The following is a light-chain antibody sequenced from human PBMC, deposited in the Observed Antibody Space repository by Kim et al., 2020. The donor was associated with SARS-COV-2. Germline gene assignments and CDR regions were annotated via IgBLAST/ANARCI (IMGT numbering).Light chain of an antibody. J-gene: IGLJ2*01. Sequence: SYELTQPSSVSVSPGQTARITCSGDVLAKKYTRWFQQKPGQAPLLVIYKDSERPSGIPERFSGSSSGTTVTMTISGAQVEDEADYYCYSVADNNLVFGGGTQLTVL. CDR1: VLAKKY. V-gene: IGLV3-27*01. CDR2: KDS. CDR3: YSVADNNLV.